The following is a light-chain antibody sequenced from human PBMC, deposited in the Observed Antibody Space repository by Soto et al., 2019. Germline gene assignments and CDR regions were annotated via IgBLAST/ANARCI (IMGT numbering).Light chain of an antibody. J-gene: IGKJ4*01. V-gene: IGKV1-17*01. CDR1: QGIRDD. CDR2: AAS. Sequence: DIQMTQSPSSLSASVGDRVTITCRASQGIRDDLGWYQQKPGKDPQRLIYAASTLLSGVPSRFSGSSSGTEFTLTISSLQPEDFATYYCLHHNSYLALTFGGGTKVETK. CDR3: LHHNSYLALT.